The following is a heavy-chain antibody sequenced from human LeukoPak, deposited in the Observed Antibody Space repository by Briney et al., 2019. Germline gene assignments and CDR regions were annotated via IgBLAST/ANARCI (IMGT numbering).Heavy chain of an antibody. CDR2: IRSSSSYI. V-gene: IGHV3-21*01. J-gene: IGHJ4*02. D-gene: IGHD3-22*01. CDR1: GFTFVSYS. Sequence: PGGSLRLSCAASGFTFVSYSMNWVRQAPGKGLEWVSSIRSSSSYIYSAYSVKGGFTISRENAKNSLYLKMNSLRAEDTAVYYCARENYDSSGYLFDYGGKGTLVTVSS. CDR3: ARENYDSSGYLFDY.